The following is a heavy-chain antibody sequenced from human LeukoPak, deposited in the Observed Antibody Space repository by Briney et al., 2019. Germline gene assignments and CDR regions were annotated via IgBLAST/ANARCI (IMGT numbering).Heavy chain of an antibody. D-gene: IGHD3-10*01. J-gene: IGHJ4*02. CDR1: GGSISSSSYY. Sequence: SETLSLTRTVSGGSISSSSYYWGWIRLPPGKGLEWIGSIYYSGSTYYNPSLKSRVTMSVDTSKNQFSLKLSSVTAADTAVYYRARPRYGSGSLYIDYRGQGTLVTVSS. V-gene: IGHV4-39*01. CDR2: IYYSGST. CDR3: ARPRYGSGSLYIDY.